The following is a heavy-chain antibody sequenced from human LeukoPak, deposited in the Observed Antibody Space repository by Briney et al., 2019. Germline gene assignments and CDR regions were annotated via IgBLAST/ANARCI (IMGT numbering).Heavy chain of an antibody. Sequence: GGSLRLSCAASGFTFSSYAMSWVRQAPGKGLEWVSAISGSGGSTYYADSVKGRFTISKDNSKNTLYLQMNSLRAEDTAVYYCAREGFLTGYRNMYYYYGMDVWGQGTTVTVSS. CDR1: GFTFSSYA. CDR2: ISGSGGST. CDR3: AREGFLTGYRNMYYYYGMDV. V-gene: IGHV3-23*01. J-gene: IGHJ6*02. D-gene: IGHD3-9*01.